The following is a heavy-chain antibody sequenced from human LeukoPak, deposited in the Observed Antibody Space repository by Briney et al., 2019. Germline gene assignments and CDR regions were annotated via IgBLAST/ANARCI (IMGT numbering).Heavy chain of an antibody. Sequence: ASVKVSCKASGYTFTSNYMYWVQQAPGQGLEWMGIINPSGGTTRYAQKFQGRVTMTRDTSTSTLYMELSSLRSEDTAVYYCTRGVGVTIFGVGGQAFDIWGQGTMVTVSS. CDR1: GYTFTSNY. CDR2: INPSGGTT. D-gene: IGHD3-3*01. V-gene: IGHV1-46*03. J-gene: IGHJ3*02. CDR3: TRGVGVTIFGVGGQAFDI.